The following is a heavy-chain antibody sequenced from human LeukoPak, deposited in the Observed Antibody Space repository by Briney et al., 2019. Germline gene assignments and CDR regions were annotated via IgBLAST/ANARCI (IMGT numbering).Heavy chain of an antibody. D-gene: IGHD6-6*01. V-gene: IGHV4-59*01. J-gene: IGHJ1*01. CDR2: TYHSGST. CDR3: ARGGAARLHFQN. CDR1: GGSISTYY. Sequence: SETLSLTCTVSGGSISTYYWNWIRQPPGKGLEWIGYTYHSGSTNYNPSLQSRVTISVDTSKNQFSLSLNSVTAADTAVYYCARGGAARLHFQNWGQGTLVTVSS.